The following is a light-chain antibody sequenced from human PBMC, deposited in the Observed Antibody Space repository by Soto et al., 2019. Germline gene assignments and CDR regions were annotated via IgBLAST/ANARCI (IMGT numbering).Light chain of an antibody. CDR3: QQFGSSMPHT. J-gene: IGKJ2*01. Sequence: EIGMTQSPGTLSLSPGERATISCRASQVIGSRYLAWDHQKSGQAPRLLIYGASSRATGIPDRFSGSGSGTDFTLTISRLEPEDFGVYYCQQFGSSMPHTFGQGTKLEIK. CDR1: QVIGSRY. V-gene: IGKV3-20*01. CDR2: GAS.